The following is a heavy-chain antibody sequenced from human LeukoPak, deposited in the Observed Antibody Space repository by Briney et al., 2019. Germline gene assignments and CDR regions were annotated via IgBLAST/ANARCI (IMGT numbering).Heavy chain of an antibody. V-gene: IGHV5-10-1*01. Sequence: GESLRISCKGSGYSLTSYWISWVRQMPGKGLEWMGRIDPSDSYTNFSPSFQGHVTISADKSTSTAYLQRSSLKASDTAMYYCARYSLTGYYAPDYWGQGTLVTVSS. D-gene: IGHD3-9*01. CDR2: IDPSDSYT. J-gene: IGHJ4*02. CDR3: ARYSLTGYYAPDY. CDR1: GYSLTSYW.